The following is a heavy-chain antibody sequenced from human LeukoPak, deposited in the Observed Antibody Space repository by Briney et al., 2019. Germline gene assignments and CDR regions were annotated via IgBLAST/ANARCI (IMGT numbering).Heavy chain of an antibody. CDR1: SGSITSSSYY. Sequence: ASETLSLTCTVSSGSITSSSYYWVWIRQPPGMGLEWIGSKFYSGGTYYNPSLKSRVTLSVDASKNQFSLRLTSVTAADTAVYFCATLVSTRYYFDYWGQGTLVTVSS. D-gene: IGHD5/OR15-5a*01. CDR2: KFYSGGT. CDR3: ATLVSTRYYFDY. J-gene: IGHJ4*02. V-gene: IGHV4-39*07.